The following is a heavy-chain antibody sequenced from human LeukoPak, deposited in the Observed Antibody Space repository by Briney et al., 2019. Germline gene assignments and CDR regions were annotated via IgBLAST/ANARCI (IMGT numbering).Heavy chain of an antibody. Sequence: PSETLSLTCTVSGGSISSSSYYWGWIRQPPGKGLEWIGSIYYSGSTYYNPSLRSRVTISVDTSKNQFSLNLSSVTAADTAVYYCARVRSSSWYYFDYWGQGTLVTVSS. CDR3: ARVRSSSWYYFDY. D-gene: IGHD6-13*01. J-gene: IGHJ4*02. CDR2: IYYSGST. V-gene: IGHV4-39*07. CDR1: GGSISSSSYY.